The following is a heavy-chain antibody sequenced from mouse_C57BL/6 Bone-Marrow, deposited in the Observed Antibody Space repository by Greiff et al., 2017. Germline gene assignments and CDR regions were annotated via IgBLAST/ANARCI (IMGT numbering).Heavy chain of an antibody. CDR1: EYEFPSHD. CDR3: ARQKVDYFDY. J-gene: IGHJ2*01. Sequence: EVKLMESGGGLVQPGESLKLSCESNEYEFPSHDMSWVRKTPEKRLELVAAINSDGGSTYYPDTMERRFIISRDNTNKTLYLQMSILRSEDTALYYCARQKVDYFDYWGQGTTLTVSS. V-gene: IGHV5-2*01. CDR2: INSDGGST.